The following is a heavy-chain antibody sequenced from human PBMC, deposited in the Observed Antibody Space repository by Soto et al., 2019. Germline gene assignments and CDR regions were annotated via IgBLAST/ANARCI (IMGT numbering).Heavy chain of an antibody. D-gene: IGHD5-12*01. CDR2: TYFRSKWNN. J-gene: IGHJ5*02. Sequence: PSQTLSLTCASCGGSVSSNTASWNWIRQSPSRGLEWLGRTYFRSKWNNDYAVSVKSRIIINPDTSNYQFSLQLNSVTPADTAVYFCAKGDNLGPITGYAFDPWGQGIMVTVS. CDR3: AKGDNLGPITGYAFDP. CDR1: GGSVSSNTAS. V-gene: IGHV6-1*01.